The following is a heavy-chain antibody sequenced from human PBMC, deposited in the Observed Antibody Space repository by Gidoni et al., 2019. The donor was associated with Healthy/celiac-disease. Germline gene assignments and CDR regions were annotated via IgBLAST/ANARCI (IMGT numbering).Heavy chain of an antibody. CDR1: GFTFSSYG. CDR3: AKGLAITMVRGAVGWFDP. J-gene: IGHJ5*02. V-gene: IGHV3-30*18. D-gene: IGHD3-10*01. Sequence: QVQLVESGGGVVQPGRSRRLSCAASGFTFSSYGMHWFRQAPGKGLEWVAVISYDGSNKYYADSLKGRFTISRDNSKNTLYLQMNSLRAEDTAVYYCAKGLAITMVRGAVGWFDPWGQGTLVTVSS. CDR2: ISYDGSNK.